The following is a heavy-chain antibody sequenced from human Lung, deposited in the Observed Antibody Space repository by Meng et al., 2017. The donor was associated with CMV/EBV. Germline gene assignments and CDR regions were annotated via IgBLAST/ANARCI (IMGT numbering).Heavy chain of an antibody. Sequence: SCAASGFXFSNYPVHWVRQAPGKGLEWVAVISFDGSNKFYAESVKGRFTISRDNSKNTLYLQMNSLRAEDTALYYCARDLKAAVTSYYYHYGLDVWXQGTTVTVSS. CDR1: GFXFSNYP. CDR3: ARDLKAAVTSYYYHYGLDV. V-gene: IGHV3-30-3*01. J-gene: IGHJ6*02. CDR2: ISFDGSNK. D-gene: IGHD6-13*01.